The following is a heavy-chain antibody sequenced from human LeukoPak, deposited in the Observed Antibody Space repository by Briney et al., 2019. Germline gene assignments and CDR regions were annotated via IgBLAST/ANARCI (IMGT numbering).Heavy chain of an antibody. CDR2: IYSSGST. V-gene: IGHV4-59*01. CDR1: GGSMFGLY. CDR3: ARAAVWGTVTG. J-gene: IGHJ4*02. Sequence: SETLSLTCTVSGGSMFGLYWSWIGQPPGKGLEWIGYIYSSGSTNYNPSLKSRVTISIDTSKNQFSLKLSSVTAADTAMYYCARAAVWGTVTGWGQGTLVTVSS. D-gene: IGHD4-17*01.